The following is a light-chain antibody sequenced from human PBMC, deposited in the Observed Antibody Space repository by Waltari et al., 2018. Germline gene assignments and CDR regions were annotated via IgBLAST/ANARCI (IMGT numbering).Light chain of an antibody. CDR1: QSVSRA. CDR3: QHYVRLPAT. V-gene: IGKV3-20*01. CDR2: GAS. J-gene: IGKJ1*01. Sequence: EIVLTQSPCTLSLSPGERATLSCRASQSVSRALAWYQQKPGQAPRLLIYGASSRATGISDRFSGSGSGTDFSLTISRLEPEDFAVYYCQHYVRLPATFGQGTKVEIK.